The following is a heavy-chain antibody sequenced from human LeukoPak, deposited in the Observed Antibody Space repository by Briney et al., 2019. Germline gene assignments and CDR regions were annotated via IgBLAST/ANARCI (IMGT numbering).Heavy chain of an antibody. CDR1: GFTFSSYS. Sequence: GGSLRLSCAASGFTFSSYSMNWVRQAPGKGLEWVSSISSSSSYIYYADSVKGRFTISRDNAKNPLYLQMNSLRAEDTAVYYCARAYSGSYYAHFDYWGQGTLVTVSS. CDR3: ARAYSGSYYAHFDY. CDR2: ISSSSSYI. J-gene: IGHJ4*02. D-gene: IGHD1-26*01. V-gene: IGHV3-21*01.